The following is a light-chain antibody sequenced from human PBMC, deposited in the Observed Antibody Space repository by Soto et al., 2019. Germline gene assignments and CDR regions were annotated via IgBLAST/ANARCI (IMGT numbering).Light chain of an antibody. J-gene: IGKJ1*01. V-gene: IGKV3-20*01. CDR3: QQYGHSPRT. Sequence: EIVLTQSPGTLSLSPGDRATLSCKASQSVADNYLAWYQQKPGQAPRLLIYAASRRAIGIPDTFSGSGSGTDFTLTITRPEPEDFALYYCQQYGHSPRTFGQGTKVDIK. CDR2: AAS. CDR1: QSVADNY.